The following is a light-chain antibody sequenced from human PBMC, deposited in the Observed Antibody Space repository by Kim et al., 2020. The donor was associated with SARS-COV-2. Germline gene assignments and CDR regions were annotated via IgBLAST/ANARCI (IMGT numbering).Light chain of an antibody. V-gene: IGKV3-20*01. Sequence: EIVFTQSPGTLSLSPGERATLSCRASQSVSSSYLAWYQQKPGQAPRLLIYGASSRATGIPDRFSGSGSGTDFTLTISRLEPEDFAVYYCQQYCSSRTFGQGTKVDIK. CDR2: GAS. J-gene: IGKJ1*01. CDR3: QQYCSSRT. CDR1: QSVSSSY.